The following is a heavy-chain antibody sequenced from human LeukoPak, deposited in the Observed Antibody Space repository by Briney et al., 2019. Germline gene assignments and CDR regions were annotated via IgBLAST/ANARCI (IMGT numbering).Heavy chain of an antibody. J-gene: IGHJ4*02. D-gene: IGHD6-13*01. V-gene: IGHV4-39*01. Sequence: SETLSLTCTVSGGSISSSSHYWGWIRQPPGKGLEWIGSVHYSGSTYYNPSLKSRVTTSVDTSKNQVSLKLSSVTAADTALYYCARLTAAGTVDYWGQGSLVTVSS. CDR1: GGSISSSSHY. CDR3: ARLTAAGTVDY. CDR2: VHYSGST.